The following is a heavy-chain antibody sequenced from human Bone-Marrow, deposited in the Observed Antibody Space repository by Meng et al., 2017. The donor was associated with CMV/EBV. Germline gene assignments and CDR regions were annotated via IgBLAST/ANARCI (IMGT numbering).Heavy chain of an antibody. CDR2: IYYSGGI. Sequence: SIRSSNWWGWIRQPPGKGLEWIGYIYYSGGIYYNPSLKSRVTISVDTSKNQVSLKLASVTAADTAVYYCARTGDCSSSSCYTYFDLWGQGTLVTVSS. V-gene: IGHV4-28*02. J-gene: IGHJ4*02. CDR3: ARTGDCSSSSCYTYFDL. CDR1: SIRSSNW. D-gene: IGHD2-2*02.